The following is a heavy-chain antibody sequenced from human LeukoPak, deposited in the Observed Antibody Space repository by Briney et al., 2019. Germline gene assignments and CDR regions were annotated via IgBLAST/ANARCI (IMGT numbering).Heavy chain of an antibody. CDR1: GFTFSRYG. CDR2: ISGSGGST. V-gene: IGHV3-23*01. CDR3: AKDPIAAAGTAADY. D-gene: IGHD6-13*01. J-gene: IGHJ4*02. Sequence: GGSLRLSCAASGFTFSRYGMSWVRQAPGKGLEWVSAISGSGGSTYYADSVKGRFTISRDNSKNTLYLQMNSLRAEDTAVYYCAKDPIAAAGTAADYWGQGTLVTVSS.